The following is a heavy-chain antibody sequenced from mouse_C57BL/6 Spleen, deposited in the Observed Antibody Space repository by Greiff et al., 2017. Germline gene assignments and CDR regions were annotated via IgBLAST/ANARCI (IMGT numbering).Heavy chain of an antibody. Sequence: VKLQESGAELVRPGASVKLSCKASGYTFTDYYINWVKQRPGQGLEWIARIYPGSGNTYYNEKFKGKATLTAEKSSSTAYMQLSSLTSEDSAVYFCARGGWLLSYYYAMDYWGQGTSVTVSS. CDR3: ARGGWLLSYYYAMDY. CDR1: GYTFTDYY. CDR2: IYPGSGNT. V-gene: IGHV1-76*01. D-gene: IGHD2-3*01. J-gene: IGHJ4*01.